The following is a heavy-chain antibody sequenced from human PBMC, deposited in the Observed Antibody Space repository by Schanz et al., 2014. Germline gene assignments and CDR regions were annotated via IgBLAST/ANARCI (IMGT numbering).Heavy chain of an antibody. CDR1: GGSISSCGYT. V-gene: IGHV4-30-4*07. CDR2: VHPSGTT. D-gene: IGHD2-2*01. J-gene: IGHJ5*02. Sequence: QVQLQESGPGLVKPSQTLSLTCAVSGGSISSCGYTWSWIRQPPGKGLERIGDVHPSGTTNYNPSFGYRVTSPVDASKNQFSLKLTPVPAADTAVYYCARGQDHAKTGDLWGRGTLVTISS. CDR3: ARGQDHAKTGDL.